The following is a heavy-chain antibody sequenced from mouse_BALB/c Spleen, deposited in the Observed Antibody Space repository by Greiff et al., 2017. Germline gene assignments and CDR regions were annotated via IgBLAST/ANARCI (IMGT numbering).Heavy chain of an antibody. CDR1: GYTFTSYW. D-gene: IGHD1-1*01. V-gene: IGHV1-87*01. Sequence: VQLQQSGAELARPGASVKLSCKASGYTFTSYWMQWVKQRPGQGLEWIGAIYPGDGDTRYTQKFKGKATLTADKSSSTAYMQLSSLASEDSAVYYCARSTTVDWFAYGGQGTLVTVSA. CDR2: IYPGDGDT. CDR3: ARSTTVDWFAY. J-gene: IGHJ3*01.